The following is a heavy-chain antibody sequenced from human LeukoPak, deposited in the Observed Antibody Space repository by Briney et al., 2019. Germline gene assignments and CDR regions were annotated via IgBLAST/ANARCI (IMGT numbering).Heavy chain of an antibody. V-gene: IGHV4-4*02. J-gene: IGHJ4*02. D-gene: IGHD6-19*01. CDR3: ARRVSGSYYFDY. Sequence: PSGTLSLTCAVSGGSISSSNWWSWVRQPPEKGLEWIGEVYHSGSTNYNPSLKSRVTISVDKSKNQFSLKLSSVTAADTAVYYCARRVSGSYYFDYWGQGTLVTVSS. CDR1: GGSISSSNW. CDR2: VYHSGST.